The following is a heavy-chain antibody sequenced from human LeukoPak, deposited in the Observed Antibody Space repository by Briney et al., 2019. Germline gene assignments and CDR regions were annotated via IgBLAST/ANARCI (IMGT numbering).Heavy chain of an antibody. J-gene: IGHJ3*01. CDR1: GGSISSGGYY. CDR2: IYYSGST. CDR3: ARQITVTTSGGDAFDV. D-gene: IGHD4-17*01. Sequence: PSETLSLTCTVSGGSISSGGYYWGWIRQPPGKGLKWIGSIYYSGSTYYNPSLKSRLTISADTSKNQFSLILSSVTAADTAVYYCARQITVTTSGGDAFDVWGQGTMVTVCS. V-gene: IGHV4-39*01.